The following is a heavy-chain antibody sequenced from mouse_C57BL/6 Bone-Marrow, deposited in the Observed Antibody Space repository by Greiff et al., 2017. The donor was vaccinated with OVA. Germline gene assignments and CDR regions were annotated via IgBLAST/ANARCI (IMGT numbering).Heavy chain of an antibody. D-gene: IGHD2-4*01. CDR1: GFSLSTSGMG. V-gene: IGHV8-12*01. CDR3: ARDYDLYYYAMDY. J-gene: IGHJ4*01. CDR2: IYWDDDT. Sequence: QVTLKESGPGILQSSQTLSLTCSFSGFSLSTSGMGVSWIRQPSGKGLEWLAHIYWDDDTRYNPSLKSRLTISKDTSRNQVFLKITSVNTADTATYYCARDYDLYYYAMDYWGQGTSVTVSS.